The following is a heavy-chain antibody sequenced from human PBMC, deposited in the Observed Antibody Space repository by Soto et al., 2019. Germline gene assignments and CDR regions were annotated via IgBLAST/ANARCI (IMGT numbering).Heavy chain of an antibody. CDR1: GFSLSTSGAA. J-gene: IGHJ5*02. Sequence: QINLIESGPTLVKPTQTLTLTCTFSGFSLSTSGAAVGWVRQPPGRALEWLALIYWDGDKRYNASLGNRLTITKDTSMNQVVLTLTKVDPAYTATYYCAHRATMTIFGLIIDNGIWFDPWGQGTRVIVSS. V-gene: IGHV2-5*02. D-gene: IGHD3-3*01. CDR3: AHRATMTIFGLIIDNGIWFDP. CDR2: IYWDGDK.